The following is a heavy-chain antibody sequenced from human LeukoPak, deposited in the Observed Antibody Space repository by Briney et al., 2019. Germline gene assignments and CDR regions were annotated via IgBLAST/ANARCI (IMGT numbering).Heavy chain of an antibody. CDR3: ASRKLGNDY. CDR2: IYYTGSS. J-gene: IGHJ4*01. V-gene: IGHV4-59*01. D-gene: IGHD7-27*01. Sequence: SETLSLTCTVSGGSISSYYWSWIRQSPGKGLEWIGYIYYTGSSSYNPSLRSRVTISADTSKNQFSLKLSSVTAADTAVYYCASRKLGNDYWGQGTLVTVSS. CDR1: GGSISSYY.